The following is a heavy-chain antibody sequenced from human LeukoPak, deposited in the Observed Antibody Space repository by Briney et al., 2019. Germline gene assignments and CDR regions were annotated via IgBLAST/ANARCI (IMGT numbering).Heavy chain of an antibody. Sequence: GASVKVSCKASGYTFTGYYMHWVRQAPGQGLEWMGWINPNSGGTNYAQKFQGRVTMTRDTSISTAYMELSRLRSDDTAVYYCARGFIISAYCGGDCYYYMDVWGKGTTVTVSS. V-gene: IGHV1-2*02. CDR3: ARGFIISAYCGGDCYYYMDV. J-gene: IGHJ6*03. CDR2: INPNSGGT. CDR1: GYTFTGYY. D-gene: IGHD2-21*01.